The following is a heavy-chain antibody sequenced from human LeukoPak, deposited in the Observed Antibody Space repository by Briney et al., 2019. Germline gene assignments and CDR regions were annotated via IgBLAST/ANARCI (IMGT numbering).Heavy chain of an antibody. Sequence: GESLKISCQASGYSFTKYWIGWVRQMSGKGLEWMGIIYPGDSDTRYSPSSEGQVTISADTSISTAYLQWSSLQASDTAMYYCVRLFRNWSGGGVDQWGQGTLVTVSS. CDR3: VRLFRNWSGGGVDQ. CDR1: GYSFTKYW. D-gene: IGHD1-1*01. V-gene: IGHV5-51*01. J-gene: IGHJ4*02. CDR2: IYPGDSDT.